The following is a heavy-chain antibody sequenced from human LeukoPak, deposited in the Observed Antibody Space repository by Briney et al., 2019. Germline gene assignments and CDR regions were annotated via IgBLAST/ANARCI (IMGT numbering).Heavy chain of an antibody. CDR1: GYTFTNHY. V-gene: IGHV1-46*01. CDR2: VNPGGGST. D-gene: IGHD6-19*01. J-gene: IGHJ4*02. Sequence: ASVKVSCKASGYTFTNHYMHWVRQAPGHGLEWMGIVNPGGGSTSYPQKFQGRVTMTRDTSTSTVYMELSSLRSEDTAFYCCARDEVAGTYYFDNWGQGTLVSVSS. CDR3: ARDEVAGTYYFDN.